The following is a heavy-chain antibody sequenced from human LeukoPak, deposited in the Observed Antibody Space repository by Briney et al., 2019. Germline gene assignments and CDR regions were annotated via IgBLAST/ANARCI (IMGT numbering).Heavy chain of an antibody. Sequence: GGSLRLSCAASRFTFSSYGMHWVRQAPGKGLEWVAFIRYDGSNKYYADSVKGRFTISRDNSKNTLYLQMNSLRAEDTAVYYCARIAAAGPLYYFDYWGQGTLVTVSS. D-gene: IGHD6-13*01. CDR2: IRYDGSNK. J-gene: IGHJ4*02. V-gene: IGHV3-30*02. CDR3: ARIAAAGPLYYFDY. CDR1: RFTFSSYG.